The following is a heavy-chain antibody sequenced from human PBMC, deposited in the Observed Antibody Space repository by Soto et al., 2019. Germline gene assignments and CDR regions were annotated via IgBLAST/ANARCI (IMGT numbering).Heavy chain of an antibody. CDR2: MNPNSGNT. CDR1: GYTFTSYD. J-gene: IGHJ4*02. CDR3: ARGRATYYDFWSGYSSKPNIDY. D-gene: IGHD3-3*01. Sequence: QVQLVQSGAEVKKPGASVKVSCKASGYTFTSYDINWVRQATGQGLEWMGWMNPNSGNTGYAQKFQGRVTMTRNTSISTAYMELSSLRSEDTAVYYCARGRATYYDFWSGYSSKPNIDYLGQGTLVTVSS. V-gene: IGHV1-8*01.